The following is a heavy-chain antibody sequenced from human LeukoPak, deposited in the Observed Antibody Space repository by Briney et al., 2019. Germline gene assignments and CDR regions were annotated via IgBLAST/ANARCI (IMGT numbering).Heavy chain of an antibody. V-gene: IGHV1-8*01. Sequence: ASVKVSCKASGYTFTSYDINWVRQATGQGLEWMGWMNPNSGNTGYAQKFQGRVTMTRNTSISTAYMELSSLRSEDTAVYYCARSSIAYYYDSSGYYYDWFDPWGLGTLVTVSS. CDR3: ARSSIAYYYDSSGYYYDWFDP. CDR1: GYTFTSYD. CDR2: MNPNSGNT. J-gene: IGHJ5*02. D-gene: IGHD3-22*01.